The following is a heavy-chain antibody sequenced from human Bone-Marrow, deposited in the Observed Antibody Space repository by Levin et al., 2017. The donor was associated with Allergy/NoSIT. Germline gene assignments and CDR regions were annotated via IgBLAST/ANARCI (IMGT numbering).Heavy chain of an antibody. V-gene: IGHV3-13*04. J-gene: IGHJ4*02. CDR1: GFTFSSYD. Sequence: PGGSLRLSCAASGFTFSSYDMHWVRQATGRGLEWVSAIGTAADSYYSGSVKGRFTVSRDNAKNSFYLQMNSLRAGDTAVYYCARVALPRYCTSTSCSDSGYYGDYWGQGTLVTVSS. CDR2: IGTAADS. D-gene: IGHD2-2*01. CDR3: ARVALPRYCTSTSCSDSGYYGDY.